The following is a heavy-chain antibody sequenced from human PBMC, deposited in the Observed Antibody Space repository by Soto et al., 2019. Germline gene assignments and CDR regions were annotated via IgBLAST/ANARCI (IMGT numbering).Heavy chain of an antibody. D-gene: IGHD3-3*01. CDR1: GYTFTSYG. Sequence: ASVKVSCKASGYTFTSYGISWVRQAPGQGLEWMGWISAYNGNTNYAQKLQGRVTMTTDTSTSTAYMELRSLRSDDTAVYYCARDIGYDFWRGYLSGSPVDYWGQGTLVTVSS. J-gene: IGHJ4*02. V-gene: IGHV1-18*01. CDR3: ARDIGYDFWRGYLSGSPVDY. CDR2: ISAYNGNT.